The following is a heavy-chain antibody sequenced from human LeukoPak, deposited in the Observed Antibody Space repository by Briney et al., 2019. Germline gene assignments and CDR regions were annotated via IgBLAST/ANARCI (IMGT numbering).Heavy chain of an antibody. CDR3: ARAYTRDGYSDYDFRQGSAIAPSHTGAFDI. D-gene: IGHD5-12*01. J-gene: IGHJ3*02. CDR2: TYYRSKWYN. Sequence: SKTLSLICAISGDSVSSNSAAWNWIRQSPSRGLEWLGRTYYRSKWYNDFAGSVKSRITINPDTSKNQFSLQLNSVTPEATAVYYCARAYTRDGYSDYDFRQGSAIAPSHTGAFDIWGQGTMVTVSS. V-gene: IGHV6-1*01. CDR1: GDSVSSNSAA.